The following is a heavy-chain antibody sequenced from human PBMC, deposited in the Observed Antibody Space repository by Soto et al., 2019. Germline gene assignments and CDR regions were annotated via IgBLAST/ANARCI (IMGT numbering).Heavy chain of an antibody. CDR3: VKESPYCSGTNCRLYYFDF. D-gene: IGHD2-2*01. J-gene: IGHJ4*02. CDR2: IAGNDGRT. V-gene: IGHV3-23*01. Sequence: PGGPLRLSCAASGFTFSSYAMSWVRQAPGEGLEWVSAIAGNDGRTFYADSVKGRFTISRDNSKNTLSLQMNNLRAEDTAVYYCVKESPYCSGTNCRLYYFDFWGQGALVTVSS. CDR1: GFTFSSYA.